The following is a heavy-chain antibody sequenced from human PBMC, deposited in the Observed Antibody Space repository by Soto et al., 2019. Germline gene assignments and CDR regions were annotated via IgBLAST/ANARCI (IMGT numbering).Heavy chain of an antibody. CDR3: ARDRKLVIPGNYYYYGMDV. J-gene: IGHJ6*02. D-gene: IGHD3-10*01. CDR2: ISSSGTI. Sequence: PSETLSLTCSVSGGSIRDYFWTWVRQPPGKGLEWIGYISSSGTINYNSSLKSRVTISLDTSRNHFSLKLTSVTTADTGVYFCARDRKLVIPGNYYYYGMDVWGQGTTVTVS. CDR1: GGSIRDYF. V-gene: IGHV4-59*12.